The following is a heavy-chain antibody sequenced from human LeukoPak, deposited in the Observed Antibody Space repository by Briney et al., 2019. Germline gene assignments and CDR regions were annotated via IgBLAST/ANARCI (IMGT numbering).Heavy chain of an antibody. Sequence: PGGSLRLSCAASGFTFSSYSMNWVRQAPGKGLEWVSSISSSSSYIYYADSVKGRFTISRDNAKNSLYLQMNSLRAEDTAVYYCARASYYGSGSYFGTYDAFDIWGQGTMVTVSS. CDR2: ISSSSSYI. CDR1: GFTFSSYS. CDR3: ARASYYGSGSYFGTYDAFDI. D-gene: IGHD3-10*01. J-gene: IGHJ3*02. V-gene: IGHV3-21*01.